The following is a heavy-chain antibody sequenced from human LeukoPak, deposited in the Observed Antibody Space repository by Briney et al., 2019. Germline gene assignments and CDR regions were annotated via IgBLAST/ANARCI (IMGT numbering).Heavy chain of an antibody. V-gene: IGHV3-23*01. CDR1: RFTFSNHA. J-gene: IGHJ4*02. D-gene: IGHD6-19*01. Sequence: PGGSLRLSCAASRFTFSNHAMSWVRQAPGKGLEWVSTIGGSGSNTFYADSVKGRFTISRDNSKNTLYLQMNSLRAEDSAVYYCAKGGRFSSGWAYDYWGQGMLVTVSS. CDR3: AKGGRFSSGWAYDY. CDR2: IGGSGSNT.